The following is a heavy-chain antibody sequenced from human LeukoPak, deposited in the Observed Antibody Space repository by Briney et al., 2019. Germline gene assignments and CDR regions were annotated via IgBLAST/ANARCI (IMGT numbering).Heavy chain of an antibody. V-gene: IGHV5-51*01. CDR3: ARGGSSHWYGFDS. Sequence: GESLKISCKGSGYTFTNYWIGWVRQMPGKGLEWMGIIYAADSDTKYSPSFQGQVTISADKSISTAYLQWSSLKASDTAIYYCARGGSSHWYGFDSWGQGTLVTVSS. CDR1: GYTFTNYW. J-gene: IGHJ4*02. CDR2: IYAADSDT. D-gene: IGHD6-19*01.